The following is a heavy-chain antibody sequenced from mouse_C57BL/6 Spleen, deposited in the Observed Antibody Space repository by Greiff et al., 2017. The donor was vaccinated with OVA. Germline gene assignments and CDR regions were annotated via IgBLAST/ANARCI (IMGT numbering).Heavy chain of an antibody. J-gene: IGHJ3*01. CDR1: GYTFTDYY. D-gene: IGHD2-2*01. V-gene: IGHV1-76*01. Sequence: LQESGAELVRPGASVKLSCKASGYTFTDYYINWVKQRPGQGLEWIARIYPGSGNTYYNEKFKGKATLTADKSSSTAYMQLSSLTSEDSAVYFCAREGYDGGFAYWGQGTLVTVSA. CDR2: IYPGSGNT. CDR3: AREGYDGGFAY.